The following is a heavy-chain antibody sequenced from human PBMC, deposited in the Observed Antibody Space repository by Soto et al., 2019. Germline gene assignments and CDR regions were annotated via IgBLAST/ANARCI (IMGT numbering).Heavy chain of an antibody. CDR1: GFTFTTYA. V-gene: IGHV3-23*01. J-gene: IGHJ4*02. CDR3: AKGFIVAATTPEFDH. Sequence: EVQLLESGGGFVQPGGSLRLSCAASGFTFTTYAMSWVRQAPGKGLEWVSGVTDSGGKTYYADSVQGRFTISRDNSKHTLYLQMNSLRAADTAVYYCAKGFIVAATTPEFDHWGQGTLVTVSS. D-gene: IGHD1-26*01. CDR2: VTDSGGKT.